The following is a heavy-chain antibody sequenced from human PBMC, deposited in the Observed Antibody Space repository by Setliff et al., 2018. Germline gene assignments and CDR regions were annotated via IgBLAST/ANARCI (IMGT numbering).Heavy chain of an antibody. CDR2: IHTSGST. J-gene: IGHJ4*02. CDR3: ARYDSSGYSENYYFDY. Sequence: SETLSLTCSVSGASISSGAYYWTWIRQPAGKGLEWMGRIHTSGSTNYNPSLKSRVTMSVDTSKNQFSLKLSSVTAADTAIYYCARYDSSGYSENYYFDYWGQGTLVTVSS. V-gene: IGHV4-61*02. D-gene: IGHD3-22*01. CDR1: GASISSGAYY.